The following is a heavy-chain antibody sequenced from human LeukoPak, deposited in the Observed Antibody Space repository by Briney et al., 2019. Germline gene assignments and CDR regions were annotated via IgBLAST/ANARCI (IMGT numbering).Heavy chain of an antibody. CDR3: ARLDIVVVTACFDY. J-gene: IGHJ4*02. CDR1: GGSISSSSYY. Sequence: SETLSLTCTVSGGSISSSSYYWGWIRQPPGKGLEWIGSIYYSGSTYYNPSLESRVTISVDTSKNQFSLKLSSVTAADTAVYYCARLDIVVVTACFDYWGQGTLVTVSS. D-gene: IGHD2-21*02. CDR2: IYYSGST. V-gene: IGHV4-39*01.